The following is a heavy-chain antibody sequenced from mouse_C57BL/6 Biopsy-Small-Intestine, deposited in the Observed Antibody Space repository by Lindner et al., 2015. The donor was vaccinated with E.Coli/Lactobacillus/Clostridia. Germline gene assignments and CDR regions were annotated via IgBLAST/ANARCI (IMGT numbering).Heavy chain of an antibody. Sequence: SVKVSCKVSGHSFSDYYIHWLQQAPGKGLEWMGFIDPEDGQTVYSAKFQGRITLTADTSTDTAYLELSDLRSEDTAIYFCARVYTPMATSHYGVDVWGLGTTVIVSS. V-gene: IGHV14-2*02. D-gene: IGHD1-1*01. CDR1: GHSFSDYY. CDR2: IDPEDGQT. J-gene: IGHJ1*01. CDR3: ARVYTPMATSHYGVDV.